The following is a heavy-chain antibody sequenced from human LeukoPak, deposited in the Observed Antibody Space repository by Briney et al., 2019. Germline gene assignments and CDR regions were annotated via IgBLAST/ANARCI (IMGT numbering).Heavy chain of an antibody. V-gene: IGHV3-23*01. J-gene: IGHJ4*02. D-gene: IGHD5-12*01. Sequence: GGSLRLSCAASGFTFSSYGMNWVRQAPGKRLEWVSAISGSGGNTYYADSVKGRFTISRDNAKNTLYLQMNSLRVEDTAVYYCATSRDNSGYDYAHWGQGTLVTVSS. CDR2: ISGSGGNT. CDR1: GFTFSSYG. CDR3: ATSRDNSGYDYAH.